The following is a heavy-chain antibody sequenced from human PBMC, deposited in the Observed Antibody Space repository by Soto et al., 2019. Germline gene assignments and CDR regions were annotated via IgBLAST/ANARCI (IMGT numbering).Heavy chain of an antibody. CDR3: ARNGDFYYDY. D-gene: IGHD7-27*01. CDR2: ILHSGSA. Sequence: QLQLHESGPGLVKPSETLSLTCGVSGYRIRDGYWWSWVRQSPGKGLDWIGEILHSGSATYNPSLKSRVTMSVDTSKNQISRKVYSVTAADTAVYYCARNGDFYYDYWGQGLHVTVSS. J-gene: IGHJ4*02. V-gene: IGHV4-4*02. CDR1: GYRIRDGYW.